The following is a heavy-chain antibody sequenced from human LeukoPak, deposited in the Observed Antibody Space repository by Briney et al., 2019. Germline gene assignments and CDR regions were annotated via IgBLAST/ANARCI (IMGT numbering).Heavy chain of an antibody. CDR1: GFTFSNYG. J-gene: IGHJ5*02. D-gene: IGHD6-19*01. V-gene: IGHV3-23*01. Sequence: GGSLRLSCAASGFTFSNYGMNWVRQAPGKGLEWVSGITGSGGNTYYADSVKGRFTISRDNSKNTMYLQMNSLRAEDTAVYYCAKDPYSSGPYNWFDPWGQGTLVTVSS. CDR2: ITGSGGNT. CDR3: AKDPYSSGPYNWFDP.